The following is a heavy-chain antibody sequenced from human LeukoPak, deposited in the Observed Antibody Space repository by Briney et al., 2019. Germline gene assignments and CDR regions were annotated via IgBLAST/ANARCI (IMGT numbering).Heavy chain of an antibody. V-gene: IGHV1-18*01. J-gene: IGHJ4*02. D-gene: IGHD3-22*01. CDR2: ISAYNDNT. CDR1: GYTFTSYG. CDR3: ARHPGVEYYYDSSGFYY. Sequence: GASVKVSCKASGYTFTSYGISWVRQAPGQGLEWMGWISAYNDNTNYAQKLQGRVTMTTDTSTSTAYMELRSLRSDDTAVYYCARHPGVEYYYDSSGFYYWGQGTLVTVSS.